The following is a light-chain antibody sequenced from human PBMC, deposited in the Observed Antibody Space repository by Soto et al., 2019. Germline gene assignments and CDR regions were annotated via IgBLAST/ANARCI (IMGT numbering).Light chain of an antibody. Sequence: QSALTQPPSVSGAPGQRVTISCTGSRSNSGAGYDVHWYQPLPGTAPKLLSYGNSNRPSGVPDRFSGSKSGTSASLAITGLQAEDESDYYCQSYDSSLSGYVVFGGGTKLTVL. J-gene: IGLJ2*01. CDR1: RSNSGAGYD. V-gene: IGLV1-40*01. CDR3: QSYDSSLSGYVV. CDR2: GNS.